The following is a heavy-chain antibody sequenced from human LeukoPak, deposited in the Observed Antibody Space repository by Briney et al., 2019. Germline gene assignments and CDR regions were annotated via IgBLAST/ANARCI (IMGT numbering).Heavy chain of an antibody. CDR2: INSDGSGT. V-gene: IGHV3-74*01. CDR1: GFTFSRYY. CDR3: TRVFAGDEYSSSGY. D-gene: IGHD6-13*01. J-gene: IGHJ4*02. Sequence: PGGSLRLSCAASGFTFSRYYMHWVRQAPGKGLVWVSRINSDGSGTTYADSVKGRFTVSRDNPKNTLYLQMNSLRVEDTAMYYCTRVFAGDEYSSSGYWGPGTLVTVSS.